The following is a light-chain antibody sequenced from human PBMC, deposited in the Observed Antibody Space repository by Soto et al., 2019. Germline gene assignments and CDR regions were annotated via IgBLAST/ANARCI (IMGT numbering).Light chain of an antibody. J-gene: IGLJ1*01. CDR2: EVR. CDR1: SSDVGGYNY. V-gene: IGLV2-14*01. Sequence: QSALTQPASVSGSPGQSITISCTGTSSDVGGYNYVSWYQQYPGKAPKLIIYEVRNRPSGVSSRFSGSKSGNTASLTISGLQAEDEAHYYCTSYTSSSTPVFGTGTKLTVL. CDR3: TSYTSSSTPV.